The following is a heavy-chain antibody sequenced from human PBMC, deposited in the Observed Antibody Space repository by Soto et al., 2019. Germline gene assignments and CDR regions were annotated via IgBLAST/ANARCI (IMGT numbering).Heavy chain of an antibody. V-gene: IGHV3-23*01. J-gene: IGHJ4*02. CDR2: ISDGGGST. CDR1: GGSISSYY. D-gene: IGHD2-2*01. Sequence: PSETLSLTCTVSGGSISSYYWSWVRQAPGKGLEWVSAISDGGGSTYYADSVKGRLTISRDNSQHTLYLQMNSLRAEDTALYYCARAFCGSTSCHGGNFDFWGQGTLVTVST. CDR3: ARAFCGSTSCHGGNFDF.